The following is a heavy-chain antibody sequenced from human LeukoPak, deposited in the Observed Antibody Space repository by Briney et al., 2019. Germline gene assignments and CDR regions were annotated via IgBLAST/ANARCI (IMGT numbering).Heavy chain of an antibody. CDR3: AKKYSGSYLSDFDS. CDR1: GFTFSRYA. CDR2: ISSNGGST. Sequence: GGSLRLSCSVSGFTFSRYAMHWVRQTPGKGLEHVSGISSNGGSTYYADSVKGRFTISRDNSKNTVYLQMNSLRAEDTAVYYCAKKYSGSYLSDFDSWGQGTLVTVSS. V-gene: IGHV3-64*04. D-gene: IGHD1-26*01. J-gene: IGHJ4*02.